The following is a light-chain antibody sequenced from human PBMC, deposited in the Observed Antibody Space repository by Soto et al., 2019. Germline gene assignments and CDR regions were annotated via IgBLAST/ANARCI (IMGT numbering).Light chain of an antibody. Sequence: QSVLTQPPSGSGAPGQRVTISCTGSSSNIGAGYDVHWYQQLPGTAPKLLIYGNSNRPSGVPDRFSGSKSGTSASLAITGLHAEDEADYYCQSYDSSLRVVFGGGTKLTVL. CDR3: QSYDSSLRVV. J-gene: IGLJ2*01. CDR1: SSNIGAGYD. CDR2: GNS. V-gene: IGLV1-40*01.